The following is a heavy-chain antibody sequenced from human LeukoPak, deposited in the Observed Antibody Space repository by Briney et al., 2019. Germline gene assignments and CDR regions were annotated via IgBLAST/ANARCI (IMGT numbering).Heavy chain of an antibody. J-gene: IGHJ6*03. V-gene: IGHV3-23*01. CDR3: AKCSGWFVRGKDYYYYYMDV. D-gene: IGHD6-19*01. CDR2: VSTTGGST. Sequence: GGSLRLSCVVSGFTFTNYAMTWVRQAPGKGLEWVSTVSTTGGSTYYADSVKGRFTISRDNSKDTLYLQMNSLRAEDTAVYYCAKCSGWFVRGKDYYYYYMDVWGKGTTVTVSS. CDR1: GFTFTNYA.